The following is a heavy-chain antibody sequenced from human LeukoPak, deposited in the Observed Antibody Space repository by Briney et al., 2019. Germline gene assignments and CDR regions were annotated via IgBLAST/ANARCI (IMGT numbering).Heavy chain of an antibody. CDR2: FDGNGPNT. D-gene: IGHD2-8*02. Sequence: GGSLRLSCAASGFTFSSFAMTWVRQAPGKGLEWVSGFDGNGPNTYYADSVKGRWTISRGNSRNTLYLEMNSLRPEDTAIYYCAKPRTTGLGWAQFDYWGQGSLVTVSS. V-gene: IGHV3-23*01. CDR3: AKPRTTGLGWAQFDY. CDR1: GFTFSSFA. J-gene: IGHJ4*02.